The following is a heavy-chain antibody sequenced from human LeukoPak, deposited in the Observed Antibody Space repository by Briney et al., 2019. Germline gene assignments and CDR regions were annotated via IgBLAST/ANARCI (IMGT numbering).Heavy chain of an antibody. CDR2: ISAYNGNT. D-gene: IGHD2-2*01. CDR3: ARTHRSTSRSPLPDY. J-gene: IGHJ4*02. V-gene: IGHV1-18*04. Sequence: ASVKVSCKASGYTFTSYGISWVRQAPGQALEWMGWISAYNGNTNYAQKLQGRVTMTTDTSTSTAYMELRSLRSDDTAVYYCARTHRSTSRSPLPDYWGQGTLVTVSS. CDR1: GYTFTSYG.